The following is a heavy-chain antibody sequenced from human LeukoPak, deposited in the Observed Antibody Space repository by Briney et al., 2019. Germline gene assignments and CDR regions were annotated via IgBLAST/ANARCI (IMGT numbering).Heavy chain of an antibody. V-gene: IGHV3-9*01. CDR2: ISRNSDNI. CDR3: AKDNRPGSGSFNWFDP. Sequence: SLRLSCVASGFVFDDYSMHWVRQAPGKGLEWVSGISRNSDNIGYADSVKGRFTISRDNAKNSLYLQMNSLRAEDTALYYCAKDNRPGSGSFNWFDPWGQGTLVTVSS. D-gene: IGHD6-19*01. CDR1: GFVFDDYS. J-gene: IGHJ5*02.